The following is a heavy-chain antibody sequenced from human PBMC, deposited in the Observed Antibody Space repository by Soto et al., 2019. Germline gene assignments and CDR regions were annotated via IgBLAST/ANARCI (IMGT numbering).Heavy chain of an antibody. CDR2: ISYSGRT. CDR1: GASIITDNYF. Sequence: SETLSLTCTGSGASIITDNYFWVWIRQSPRRGLELIGSISYSGRTYDNPSLQSRVTISIDASKNQFSLKLTSVTTADTAVYYCAIRRASDYGGNHHPYCFDRWGQGALVTVSS. D-gene: IGHD4-17*01. CDR3: AIRRASDYGGNHHPYCFDR. V-gene: IGHV4-39*01. J-gene: IGHJ4*02.